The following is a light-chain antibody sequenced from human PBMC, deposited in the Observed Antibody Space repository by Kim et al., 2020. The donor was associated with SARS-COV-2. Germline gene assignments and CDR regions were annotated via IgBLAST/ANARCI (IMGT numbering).Light chain of an antibody. CDR3: QQYNVPPLT. J-gene: IGKJ2*01. V-gene: IGKV1-27*01. CDR1: QAISNY. Sequence: DIQMTQSPSSLSASVGDRVTITCRASQAISNYLAWYQQKPGKVPKLLIYAASALQSGVPSRFSGSGSGTDFTLTITSLQPEDVATYFCQQYNVPPLTFGQGTKLEI. CDR2: AAS.